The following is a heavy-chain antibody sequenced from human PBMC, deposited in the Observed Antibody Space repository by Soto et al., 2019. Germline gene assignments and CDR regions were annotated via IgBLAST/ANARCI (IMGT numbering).Heavy chain of an antibody. D-gene: IGHD3-9*01. Sequence: SVKVSCKASGFTFTSSAVQWVRQARGQRLEWIGWIVVGSGNTNYAQKLQGRVAMTTDTSTGTAYMELRSLSSDDTAVYYCARPQNDILTDSYTNYFDSWGQGTPVTVSS. CDR3: ARPQNDILTDSYTNYFDS. J-gene: IGHJ4*02. CDR2: IVVGSGNT. CDR1: GFTFTSSA. V-gene: IGHV1-58*01.